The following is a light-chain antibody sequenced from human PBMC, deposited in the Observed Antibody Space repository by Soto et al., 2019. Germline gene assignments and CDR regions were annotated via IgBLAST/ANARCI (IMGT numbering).Light chain of an antibody. J-gene: IGKJ4*01. Sequence: DIQITQSPPTLSPSVVDRVTITCRASQSISSWLAWYQHKPGKAPKLLIYKASSLESGVPSRFSGSGSGTEFTLAISSLQADDFATYYCQQYKSYSLTFGGGTKVDI. CDR1: QSISSW. CDR2: KAS. V-gene: IGKV1-5*03. CDR3: QQYKSYSLT.